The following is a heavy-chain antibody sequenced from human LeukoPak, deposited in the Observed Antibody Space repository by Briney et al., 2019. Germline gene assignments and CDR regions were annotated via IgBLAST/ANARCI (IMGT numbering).Heavy chain of an antibody. CDR1: GSSGATFNSHG. D-gene: IGHD2-2*02. CDR3: AREADTPTRYFDL. V-gene: IGHV1-69*06. CDR2: IIPMFPTA. J-gene: IGHJ2*01. Sequence: SVKVSCKASGSSGATFNSHGVSWVRQAPGQGLEWMGGIIPMFPTAQYSQKFQGRISISADKSTTTAYMELSGLTLEDTAVYFCAREADTPTRYFDLWGRGTLVIVSS.